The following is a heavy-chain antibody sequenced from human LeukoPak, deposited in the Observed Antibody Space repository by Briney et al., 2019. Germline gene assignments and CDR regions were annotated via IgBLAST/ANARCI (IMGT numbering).Heavy chain of an antibody. Sequence: GGSLRLSCAASGFTFSSYWMHWVRQAPGKGLVWVSRINSDGSSTSYADSVKGRFAISRDNAKNTLYLQMNSLRAEDTAVYYCARDHAYYYDSSGYYGYDYWGQGTLVTVSS. CDR3: ARDHAYYYDSSGYYGYDY. D-gene: IGHD3-22*01. CDR2: INSDGSST. V-gene: IGHV3-74*01. CDR1: GFTFSSYW. J-gene: IGHJ4*02.